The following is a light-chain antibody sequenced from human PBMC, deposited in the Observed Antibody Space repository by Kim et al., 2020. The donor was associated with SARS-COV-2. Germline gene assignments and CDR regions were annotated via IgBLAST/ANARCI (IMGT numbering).Light chain of an antibody. CDR3: EQYHSSPTT. V-gene: IGKV1-16*01. J-gene: IGKJ4*01. CDR1: QDINNF. CDR2: AAS. Sequence: DIQMTQSPSSVSASVGDRVIITCRASQDINNFLAWFQQKPGKAPKYLIFAASMLQSGVPSRFSGSASGTEFTLTITSLQPDDLATYYCEQYHSSPTTFGGGTKVDIK.